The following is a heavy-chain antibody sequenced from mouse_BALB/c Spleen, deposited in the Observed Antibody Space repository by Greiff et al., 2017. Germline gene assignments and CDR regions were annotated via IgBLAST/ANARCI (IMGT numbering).Heavy chain of an antibody. CDR1: GFTFSSFG. J-gene: IGHJ4*01. D-gene: IGHD1-1*01. V-gene: IGHV5-17*02. CDR3: ARGGPITTVVAPYAMDY. Sequence: DVQLVESGGGLVQPGGSRKLSCAASGFTFSSFGMHWVRQAPEKGLEWVAYISSGSSTIYYADTVKGRFTISRDNPKNTLFLQMTSLRSEDTAMYYCARGGPITTVVAPYAMDYWGQGTSVTVSS. CDR2: ISSGSSTI.